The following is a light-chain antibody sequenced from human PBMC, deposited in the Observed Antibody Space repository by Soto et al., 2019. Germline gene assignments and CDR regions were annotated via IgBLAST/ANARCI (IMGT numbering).Light chain of an antibody. CDR1: QGISSY. J-gene: IGKJ2*01. V-gene: IGKV1-9*01. Sequence: QLTQSPSSLSASVGDRVTITCRASQGISSYLAWYQQKPGKAPKLLIYAASTLQSGVPSRFSGSGSGTEFTLTISSLQPEDFATYYCQQLNSYPSYTFGQGTKLEIK. CDR3: QQLNSYPSYT. CDR2: AAS.